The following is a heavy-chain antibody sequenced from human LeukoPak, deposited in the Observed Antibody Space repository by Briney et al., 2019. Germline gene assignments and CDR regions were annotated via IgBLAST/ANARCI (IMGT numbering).Heavy chain of an antibody. J-gene: IGHJ6*02. V-gene: IGHV3-7*01. CDR2: INRDGSEK. Sequence: GGSLRLSCAASGFTFSTYWMSWVRQAPGKGLEWVANINRDGSEKYYGDSVKGRFTISRDNAENSLFLQMNSLRAEDTAVYYCARDLAGSVVYYYYGMDVWGQGTTVTVSS. CDR1: GFTFSTYW. CDR3: ARDLAGSVVYYYYGMDV.